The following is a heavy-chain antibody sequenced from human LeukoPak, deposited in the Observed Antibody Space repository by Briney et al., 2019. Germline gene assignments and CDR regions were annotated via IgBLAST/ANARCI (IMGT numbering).Heavy chain of an antibody. CDR3: SHCSSTSCYGGWFDP. CDR2: ISAYNGDT. D-gene: IGHD2-2*01. J-gene: IGHJ5*02. V-gene: IGHV1-18*01. CDR1: GFIFTKYG. Sequence: ASVKVSCKASGFIFTKYGISWVRQAPGQGLEWMGWISAYNGDTNYAQKFQGRVTLTTDTSTSTTYMELRSLRSGDTAMYYCSHCSSTSCYGGWFDPWGQGTLVTVSS.